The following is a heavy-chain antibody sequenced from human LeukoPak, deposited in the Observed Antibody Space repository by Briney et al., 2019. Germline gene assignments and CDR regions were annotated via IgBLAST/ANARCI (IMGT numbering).Heavy chain of an antibody. CDR1: GFTFSDYY. CDR3: AREMSGSNDAFDI. J-gene: IGHJ3*02. Sequence: GGSLRLSCAASGFTFSDYYMSWIRQAPGKGLEWVSYISSSGSTLYYADSVKGRITISRDNAKNSLYLQMHGLTAGDTAVYYCAREMSGSNDAFDIWGPGTMVTVSS. D-gene: IGHD3-10*01. CDR2: ISSSGSTL. V-gene: IGHV3-11*04.